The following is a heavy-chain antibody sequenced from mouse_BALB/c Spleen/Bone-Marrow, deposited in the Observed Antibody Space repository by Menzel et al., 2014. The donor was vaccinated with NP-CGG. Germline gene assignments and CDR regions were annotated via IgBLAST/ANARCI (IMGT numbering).Heavy chain of an antibody. CDR1: GYAFSVYW. CDR2: IYPGDGDT. V-gene: IGHV1-80*01. J-gene: IGHJ2*01. CDR3: ARGGISVDY. Sequence: QVHVQQSGAELVRPGSSVKISCKASGYAFSVYWMNWVKQRPGQGLEWIGQIYPGDGDTNYNGKFKGRATLTADKSSNTAYMQLSSLTSEDSAVYFCARGGISVDYWGQGTTLTVSS.